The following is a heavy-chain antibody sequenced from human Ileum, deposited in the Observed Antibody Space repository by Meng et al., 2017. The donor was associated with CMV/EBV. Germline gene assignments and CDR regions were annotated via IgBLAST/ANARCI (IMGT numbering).Heavy chain of an antibody. Sequence: ASVKVSCKASGYTFTGYYMHWVRQAPGQGFEWMGWINPNSGGTNYAQKFQGRVTMTRDTSISTAYMELSRLRSDDTAVYYCANLQTLIAVAGNGMDVWGQGTTVTVSS. J-gene: IGHJ6*02. D-gene: IGHD6-19*01. CDR2: INPNSGGT. CDR3: ANLQTLIAVAGNGMDV. V-gene: IGHV1-2*02. CDR1: GYTFTGYY.